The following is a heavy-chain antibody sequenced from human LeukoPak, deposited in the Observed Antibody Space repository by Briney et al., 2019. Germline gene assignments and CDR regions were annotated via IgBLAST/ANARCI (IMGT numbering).Heavy chain of an antibody. CDR3: ARDPYYYGSGTYRWFDP. J-gene: IGHJ5*02. D-gene: IGHD3-10*01. Sequence: PSETLSLTCTVSGGSISSGGYYWSWIRQPPGKGLEWIGYIYHSGSTYYNPSLKSRVTISVDRSKNQFSLKLSSVTAADTAVYYCARDPYYYGSGTYRWFDPWGQGTLVTVSS. CDR1: GGSISSGGYY. V-gene: IGHV4-30-2*01. CDR2: IYHSGST.